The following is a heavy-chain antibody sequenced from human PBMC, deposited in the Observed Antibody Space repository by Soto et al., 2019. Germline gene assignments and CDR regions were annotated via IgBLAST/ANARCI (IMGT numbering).Heavy chain of an antibody. V-gene: IGHV4-31*03. Sequence: PSETLSLTCTVSGGSISSGGYYWSWIRQHPGKGLEWIGYIYYSGSTYYNPSLKSRVTISVYTSKNLFSLKLSSVTAADTAVFYFARIGNFCGGDYYREYFQHWGQGTLVTVSS. CDR3: ARIGNFCGGDYYREYFQH. CDR2: IYYSGST. CDR1: GGSISSGGYY. J-gene: IGHJ1*01. D-gene: IGHD2-21*02.